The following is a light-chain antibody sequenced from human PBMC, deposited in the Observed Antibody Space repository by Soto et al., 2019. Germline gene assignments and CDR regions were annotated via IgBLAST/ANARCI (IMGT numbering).Light chain of an antibody. J-gene: IGKJ1*01. CDR3: RQYGSSPRT. V-gene: IGKV3-20*01. CDR2: DAS. CDR1: QSVTSSY. Sequence: EIVWTQSPGTLSLSPGEIATLSCRASQSVTSSYLAWYHRKPGQAPRLLVYDASSRATGIPARFSGSGSGTDFTLAISRLEPEEFAVYYCRQYGSSPRTPGQGTQVEIK.